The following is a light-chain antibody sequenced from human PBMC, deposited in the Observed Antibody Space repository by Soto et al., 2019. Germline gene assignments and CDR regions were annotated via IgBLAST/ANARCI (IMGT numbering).Light chain of an antibody. V-gene: IGKV3-20*01. CDR1: QSVSNNY. Sequence: EIVLTQSPGTLSLSPGERATLSCRASQSVSNNYLAWYQQKPGLAPRLLIYGASSRATGIPDRFSGSGSGTDFTLTISRLEPEDFAVYYCQQYGSSQTFGQGTKVDIK. CDR3: QQYGSSQT. J-gene: IGKJ1*01. CDR2: GAS.